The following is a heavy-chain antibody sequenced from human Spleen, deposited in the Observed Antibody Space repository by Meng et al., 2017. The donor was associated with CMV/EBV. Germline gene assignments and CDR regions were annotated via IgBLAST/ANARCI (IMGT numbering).Heavy chain of an antibody. CDR2: INSNYHI. V-gene: IGHV3-69-1*01. Sequence: GESLKISCAASGFTFSDYTMNWVRQAPGKGLEWVSCINSNYHIFYADSVKGRFTISRDNARKALYLQMNSLGVEDTAVYYCVRGGRTGYYYGLDVWGQGTTVTVSS. D-gene: IGHD7-27*01. CDR3: VRGGRTGYYYGLDV. CDR1: GFTFSDYT. J-gene: IGHJ6*02.